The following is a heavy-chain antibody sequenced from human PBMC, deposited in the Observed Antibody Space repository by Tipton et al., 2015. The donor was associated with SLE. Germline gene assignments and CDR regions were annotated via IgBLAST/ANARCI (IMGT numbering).Heavy chain of an antibody. D-gene: IGHD1-26*01. J-gene: IGHJ4*02. CDR2: IYYSGST. Sequence: TLSLTCTVSAGSISSYYWSWIRQPPGKGLEGIGYIYYSGSTNYNPSLKSRVTISVDTSKNQFSLKLSSVTAADTAVYYCAGGMPSGSYNYWGQGTLVTVSS. CDR3: AGGMPSGSYNY. CDR1: AGSISSYY. V-gene: IGHV4-59*01.